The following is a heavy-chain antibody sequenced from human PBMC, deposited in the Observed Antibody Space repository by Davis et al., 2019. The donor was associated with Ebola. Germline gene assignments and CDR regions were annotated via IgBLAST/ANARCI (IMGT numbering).Heavy chain of an antibody. Sequence: GESLKISCKGSGYSFSTYWIGWVRQMPGKGLEWMGIIYPDDSNTRYSPSFQGQVTISADKSISTAYLQWNSLKASDNAMYFCARRVRFGLRQNWYFDLWGRGTLVTVSS. CDR3: ARRVRFGLRQNWYFDL. V-gene: IGHV5-51*01. D-gene: IGHD3-10*01. J-gene: IGHJ2*01. CDR2: IYPDDSNT. CDR1: GYSFSTYW.